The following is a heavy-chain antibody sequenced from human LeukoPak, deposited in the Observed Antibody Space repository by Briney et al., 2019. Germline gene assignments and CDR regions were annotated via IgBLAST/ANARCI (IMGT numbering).Heavy chain of an antibody. CDR2: INHSGST. CDR1: GGSFSGYY. V-gene: IGHV4-34*01. Sequence: SETLSLTCAVYGGSFSGYYWSWIRQPPGKGLEWIGEINHSGSTNYNPSLEGRVTISVDTSKNQFSLKLSSVTAADTAVYYCARVKSRKDDYWAREPWSPSPQ. D-gene: IGHD2-21*01. J-gene: IGHJ4*02. CDR3: ARVKSRKDDY.